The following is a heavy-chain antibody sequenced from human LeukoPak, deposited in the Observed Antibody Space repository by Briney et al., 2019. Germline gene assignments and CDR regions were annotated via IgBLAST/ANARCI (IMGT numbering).Heavy chain of an antibody. Sequence: SETLSLTCTVSGGSISSGGYYWSWIRQHPGKGLERIGYIYYTGSTYYNPSLKSRVTISVDTSKNQFSLKLSFVTAADTAVYYCARDSDYYGSGSYNYWGQGTPVTVSS. CDR1: GGSISSGGYY. J-gene: IGHJ4*02. CDR3: ARDSDYYGSGSYNY. V-gene: IGHV4-31*03. CDR2: IYYTGST. D-gene: IGHD3-10*01.